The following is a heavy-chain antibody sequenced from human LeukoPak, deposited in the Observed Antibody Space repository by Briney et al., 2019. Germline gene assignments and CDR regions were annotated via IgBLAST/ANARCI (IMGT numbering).Heavy chain of an antibody. J-gene: IGHJ4*02. CDR3: AKDEGDYVWGSYRYIGYFDY. CDR1: GFTFSSYA. CDR2: ISGSGGST. V-gene: IGHV3-23*01. D-gene: IGHD3-16*02. Sequence: QPGGSLRLSCAASGFTFSSYAMSWVRQAPGKGLEWVSAISGSGGSTYYADFVKGRFTISRDNSKNTLYLQMNSLRAEDTAVYYCAKDEGDYVWGSYRYIGYFDYWGQGTLVTVSS.